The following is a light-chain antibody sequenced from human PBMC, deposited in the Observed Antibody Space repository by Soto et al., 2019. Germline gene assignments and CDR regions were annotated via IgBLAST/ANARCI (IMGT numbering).Light chain of an antibody. CDR2: GAS. V-gene: IGKV3-15*01. CDR3: QQYNNWPPYT. Sequence: EIVMTQSPATLSVSPGERATLSCRASQRVSRNLAWYQQKPGQAPRLLIYGASTRATGIPARFSGSGSETEFTLTISSLQSEDFAVYYCQQYNNWPPYTFGQGTK. CDR1: QRVSRN. J-gene: IGKJ2*01.